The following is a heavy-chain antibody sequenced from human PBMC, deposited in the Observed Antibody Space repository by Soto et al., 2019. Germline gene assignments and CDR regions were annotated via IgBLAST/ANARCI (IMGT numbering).Heavy chain of an antibody. CDR2: IWYDGSNK. CDR3: ARDYETRVVVGACDY. D-gene: IGHD2-15*01. V-gene: IGHV3-33*01. J-gene: IGHJ4*02. Sequence: GGSLRLSCAASGFTFSSYGMHWVRQAPGKGLEWVAVIWYDGSNKYYADSVKGRFTISRDNSKNTLYLQMNSLRAEDTAVYYCARDYETRVVVGACDYWGQGTLVTVSS. CDR1: GFTFSSYG.